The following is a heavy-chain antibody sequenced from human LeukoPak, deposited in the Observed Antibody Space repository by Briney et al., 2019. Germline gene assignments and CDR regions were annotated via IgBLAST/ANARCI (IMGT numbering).Heavy chain of an antibody. Sequence: PGGSLRLSCAASGLTFSSYWMHWVRQAPGKGLVWVSRINSDGSSITYADFVKGRFTISRDKAKNMLFLQMSSLRAEDTAVYYCVITIFGVVDYRGQGTLVSVSS. D-gene: IGHD3-3*01. CDR1: GLTFSSYW. CDR3: VITIFGVVDY. CDR2: INSDGSSI. J-gene: IGHJ4*02. V-gene: IGHV3-74*01.